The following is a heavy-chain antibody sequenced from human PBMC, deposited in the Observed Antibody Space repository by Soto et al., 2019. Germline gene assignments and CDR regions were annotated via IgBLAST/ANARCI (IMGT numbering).Heavy chain of an antibody. V-gene: IGHV3-21*01. CDR2: ISSTSSYI. D-gene: IGHD2-8*02. Sequence: EVQLVESGGGQVKPGGSLRLSCAASGFTFNTYTMNWVRQAPGKGLEWVSSISSTSSYIYYADSVKGRFTISSDNAGNSLYLQMSSLRAEDTAVYYCARDSSLFCTGGTRYLQDAFDIWGQGTMVTVSS. J-gene: IGHJ3*02. CDR1: GFTFNTYT. CDR3: ARDSSLFCTGGTRYLQDAFDI.